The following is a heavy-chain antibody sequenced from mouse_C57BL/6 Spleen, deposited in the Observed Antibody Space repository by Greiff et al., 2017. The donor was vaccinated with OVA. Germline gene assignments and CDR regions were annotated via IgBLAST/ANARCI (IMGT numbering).Heavy chain of an antibody. CDR2: ISSGSSTI. D-gene: IGHD2-4*01. J-gene: IGHJ3*01. V-gene: IGHV5-17*01. CDR3: ARGYYDYDGWFAY. Sequence: EVKLVESGGGLVKPGGSLKLSCAASGFTFSDYGMHWVRQAPEKGLEWVAYISSGSSTIYYADTVKGRFTISRDNAKNTLFLQMTSLRSEDTAMYYCARGYYDYDGWFAYWGQGTLVTVSA. CDR1: GFTFSDYG.